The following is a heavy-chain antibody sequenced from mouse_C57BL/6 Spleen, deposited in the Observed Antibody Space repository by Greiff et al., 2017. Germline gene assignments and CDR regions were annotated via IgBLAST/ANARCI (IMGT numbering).Heavy chain of an antibody. D-gene: IGHD1-3*01. CDR3: ARLSRVGYFDV. V-gene: IGHV5-15*01. CDR1: GFTFSDYG. CDR2: ISNLAYSI. J-gene: IGHJ1*03. Sequence: EVMLVESGGGLVQPGGSLKLSCAASGFTFSDYGMAWVRQAPRKGPEWVAFISNLAYSIYYADTVTGRFTISRENAKNTLYLEMSSLRSEDTAMYYCARLSRVGYFDVWGTGTTVTVSS.